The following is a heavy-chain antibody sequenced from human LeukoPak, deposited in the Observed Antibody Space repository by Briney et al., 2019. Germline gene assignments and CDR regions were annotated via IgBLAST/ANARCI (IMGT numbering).Heavy chain of an antibody. D-gene: IGHD2-8*01. CDR2: IKEDGGEK. CDR3: ARVLGCTNGVCHDAFDI. J-gene: IGHJ3*02. CDR1: GFSLSDYE. Sequence: GGSLRLSCTASGFSLSDYEINWVRQAPGRGLEWVANIKEDGGEKFHVDSVKGRFTISRDNAKKSLYLQMNSLRAEDTAVYFCARVLGCTNGVCHDAFDIWGQGTVVTVSS. V-gene: IGHV3-7*01.